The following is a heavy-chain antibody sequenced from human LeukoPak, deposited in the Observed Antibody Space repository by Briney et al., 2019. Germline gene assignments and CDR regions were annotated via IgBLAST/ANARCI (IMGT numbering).Heavy chain of an antibody. D-gene: IGHD6-25*01. CDR1: GYTFTSYD. J-gene: IGHJ4*02. CDR2: MNPNSGNT. V-gene: IGHV1-8*01. CDR3: AIPQREGFKFDY. Sequence: GASVTVSCKASGYTFTSYDINWVRQATGQGLEWMGWMNPNSGNTGYAQKFQGRVTMTRNTSISTAYMELSSLRSDDTAVYYCAIPQREGFKFDYWGQGTLVTVSS.